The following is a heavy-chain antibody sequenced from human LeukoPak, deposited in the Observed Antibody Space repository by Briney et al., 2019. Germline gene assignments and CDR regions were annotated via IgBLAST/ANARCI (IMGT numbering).Heavy chain of an antibody. Sequence: GGSLRLSCAASGXTVSSSYMSWVRQAPGKGLEWVSIIYNDGSTYYADSMKGRFTISRDNSKNTLYLQVNSLRAEDTAMYYCARNVLFAFDIWGQGTMVTVSS. J-gene: IGHJ3*02. V-gene: IGHV3-53*01. D-gene: IGHD3-10*02. CDR3: ARNVLFAFDI. CDR2: IYNDGST. CDR1: GXTVSSSY.